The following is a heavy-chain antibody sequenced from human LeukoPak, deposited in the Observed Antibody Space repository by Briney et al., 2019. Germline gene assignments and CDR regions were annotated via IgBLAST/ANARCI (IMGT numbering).Heavy chain of an antibody. CDR2: IFHTGHS. CDR3: ARARESMTTSGSFFDF. CDR1: GDSISSEGYS. Sequence: SETLSLTCAVSGDSISSEGYSWSWVRQPPGNGLEWIVYIFHTGHSNYNPSLKSRVTISVDRSKNQFSLKVTSVTAADTAVYYCARARESMTTSGSFFDFWGQGALVTVSS. J-gene: IGHJ4*02. D-gene: IGHD3-16*01. V-gene: IGHV4-30-2*01.